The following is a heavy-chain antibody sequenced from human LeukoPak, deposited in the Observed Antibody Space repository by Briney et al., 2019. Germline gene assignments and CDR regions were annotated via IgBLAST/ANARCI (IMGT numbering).Heavy chain of an antibody. V-gene: IGHV3-7*01. D-gene: IGHD3-9*01. CDR1: GFTFSSYW. CDR2: IKQDGSEK. CDR3: AREFEYYDILTGYYPYYYMDV. Sequence: PGGSLRLSCAASGFTFSSYWMSWVRQAPGKGLEWVANIKQDGSEKFYVDSVKGRFTISRDNAKNSLYLQMNSLRAEDTAVYYCAREFEYYDILTGYYPYYYMDVWGKGTTVTVSS. J-gene: IGHJ6*03.